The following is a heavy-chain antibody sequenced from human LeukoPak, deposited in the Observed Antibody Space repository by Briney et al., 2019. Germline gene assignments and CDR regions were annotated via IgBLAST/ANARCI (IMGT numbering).Heavy chain of an antibody. CDR3: ARADGSWYDY. V-gene: IGHV4-34*01. J-gene: IGHJ4*02. CDR1: GGSFSGYY. Sequence: SETLSLTCAVYGGSFSGYYWSWIRQPPGKGLEWIGEINHSGSTNYNPSLKSRVTISVDTSKNQFYLKLSSVTAADTAVYYCARADGSWYDYWGQGTLVTVSS. D-gene: IGHD6-13*01. CDR2: INHSGST.